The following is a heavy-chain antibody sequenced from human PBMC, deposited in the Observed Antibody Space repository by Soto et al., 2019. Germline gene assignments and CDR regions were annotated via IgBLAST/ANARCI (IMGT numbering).Heavy chain of an antibody. D-gene: IGHD3-22*01. CDR1: GGTFSSYA. Sequence: SVKVSCRASGGTFSSYAISWVRQAPGQGLEWMGGIIPIFGTANYAQKFQGRVTITADKSTSTAYMELSSLRSEDTAVYYCARDLPPGYDSSRYSQWFDPLGQGTLVPFCS. V-gene: IGHV1-69*06. CDR2: IIPIFGTA. CDR3: ARDLPPGYDSSRYSQWFDP. J-gene: IGHJ5*02.